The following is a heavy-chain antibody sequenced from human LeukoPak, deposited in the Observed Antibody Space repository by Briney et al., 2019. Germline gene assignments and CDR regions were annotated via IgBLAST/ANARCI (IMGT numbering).Heavy chain of an antibody. J-gene: IGHJ3*02. CDR1: GGSVSNGDYY. CDR3: ARHGDPLPRTDTYLWPFDI. D-gene: IGHD2-21*01. Sequence: SETLSLTCIVSGGSVSNGDYYWDWIRQPPGKGLEWIGYIHYSGSTNYNPSLKSRVTISVDTSKNQFSLELSSVTAADTAVYYCARHGDPLPRTDTYLWPFDIWGQGTMVTVSS. V-gene: IGHV4-61*08. CDR2: IHYSGST.